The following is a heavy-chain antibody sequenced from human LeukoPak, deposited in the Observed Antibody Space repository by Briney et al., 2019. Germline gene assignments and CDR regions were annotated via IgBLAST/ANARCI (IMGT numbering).Heavy chain of an antibody. V-gene: IGHV3-20*04. CDR2: IDWNGGST. CDR1: GFTFDDYG. J-gene: IGHJ4*02. D-gene: IGHD4-23*01. Sequence: GGSLRLSCAASGFTFDDYGMSWVRQFSGKGLEWVSGIDWNGGSTGYADSVKGRFTISRDNAKNSLYLQMNNLRPEDTALYYCARKGGKYYGGLDYSGQGTLVTVPS. CDR3: ARKGGKYYGGLDY.